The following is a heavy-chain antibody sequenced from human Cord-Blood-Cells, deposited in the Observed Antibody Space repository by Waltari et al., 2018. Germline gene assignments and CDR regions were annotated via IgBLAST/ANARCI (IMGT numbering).Heavy chain of an antibody. CDR3: ARDLGGGWFDP. Sequence: QVQLVESGGGVVQPGRSLRLSCAASGFTFSSYGMHWVRQAPGKGLEWVAVIWYDRSNKYYADSVKGRFTISRDNSKNTLYLQMNSLGAEDTAVYYCARDLGGGWFDPWGQGTLVTVSS. D-gene: IGHD3-16*01. CDR1: GFTFSSYG. J-gene: IGHJ5*02. V-gene: IGHV3-33*01. CDR2: IWYDRSNK.